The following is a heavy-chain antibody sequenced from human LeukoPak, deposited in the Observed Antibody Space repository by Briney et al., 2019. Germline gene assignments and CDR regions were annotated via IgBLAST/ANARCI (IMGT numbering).Heavy chain of an antibody. Sequence: GASLRLSCAASGFTFSSYAMSWVRQAPGKGLEWVSAISGSGGSTYYADSVKGRFTISRDNSKNTLYLQMNSLRAEDTAVYYCAKDAYYYDSSRYSPYDAFDIWGQGTMVTVSS. D-gene: IGHD3-22*01. J-gene: IGHJ3*02. CDR3: AKDAYYYDSSRYSPYDAFDI. CDR1: GFTFSSYA. V-gene: IGHV3-23*01. CDR2: ISGSGGST.